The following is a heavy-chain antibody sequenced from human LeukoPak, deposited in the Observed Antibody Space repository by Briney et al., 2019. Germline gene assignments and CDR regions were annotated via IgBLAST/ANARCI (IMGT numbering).Heavy chain of an antibody. D-gene: IGHD4-17*01. CDR1: GFTFSKYA. CDR3: AKDSSVPYGITE. CDR2: ISPSDGNT. J-gene: IGHJ4*02. Sequence: PGGSLRLSCVASGFTFSKYAMSWVRQAPGKGLEWVSAISPSDGNTFYADSVKGRFTISRDNSKNTLSLQMNSLRAEDTALYYCAKDSSVPYGITEWGQGTLVTVSS. V-gene: IGHV3-23*01.